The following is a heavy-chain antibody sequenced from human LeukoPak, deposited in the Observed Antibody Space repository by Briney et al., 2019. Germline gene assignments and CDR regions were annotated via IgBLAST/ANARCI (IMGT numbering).Heavy chain of an antibody. D-gene: IGHD6-19*01. V-gene: IGHV3-30*02. CDR2: IRYDGSNK. CDR3: AKDFIAVAGRGYYFDY. J-gene: IGHJ4*02. CDR1: GFTFSSYG. Sequence: PGGSLRLSCAASGFTFSSYGMHWVRQAPGKGLEWVAFIRYDGSNKYYADSVKGRFTISRDNSKNTLYLQMSSLRAEDTAVYYCAKDFIAVAGRGYYFDYWGQGTLVTVSS.